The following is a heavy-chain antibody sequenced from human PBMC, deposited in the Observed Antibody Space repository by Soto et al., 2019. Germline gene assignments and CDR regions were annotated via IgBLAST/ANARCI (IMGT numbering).Heavy chain of an antibody. J-gene: IGHJ4*02. V-gene: IGHV5-51*01. CDR2: IYPGDSDT. CDR1: GYSFTSYW. D-gene: IGHD3-22*01. Sequence: GESLKISCKGSGYSFTSYWIGWVRQMPGKGLEWMGIIYPGDSDTRYSPSFQGQVTISADKSISTAYLQWSSLKASDTAMYYRARPPYYDSSGYYSNFFDYWGQGTLVTVSS. CDR3: ARPPYYDSSGYYSNFFDY.